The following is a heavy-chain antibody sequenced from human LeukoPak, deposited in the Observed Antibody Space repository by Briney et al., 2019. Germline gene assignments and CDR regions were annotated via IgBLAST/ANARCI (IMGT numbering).Heavy chain of an antibody. V-gene: IGHV1-69*04. CDR3: AKDQGLTAPPPSGLDV. CDR1: GGTFSSSA. CDR2: IIPVLNIT. J-gene: IGHJ6*02. D-gene: IGHD5-18*01. Sequence: SVKVSCKTSGGTFSSSAITWVRQAPGQGLEWMGRIIPVLNITTYAQKFQGRVTITADTSTSTVYMELSSLRSEETAVYYCAKDQGLTAPPPSGLDVWGQGTTVIVTS.